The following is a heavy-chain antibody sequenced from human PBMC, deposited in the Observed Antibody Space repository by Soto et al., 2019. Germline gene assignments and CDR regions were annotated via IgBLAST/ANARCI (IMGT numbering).Heavy chain of an antibody. V-gene: IGHV3-21*01. Sequence: GGSLRLSCAASGITFRIYSMSWVRHAPGKGLEWVSSITSDSSDIYYADSVKGRFTISRDNGENSLYLQMTSLGAEDTGVYYCATTYCSGGYCFSSEYWGQGVLVTVSS. CDR3: ATTYCSGGYCFSSEY. J-gene: IGHJ4*02. CDR2: ITSDSSDI. D-gene: IGHD2-15*01. CDR1: GITFRIYS.